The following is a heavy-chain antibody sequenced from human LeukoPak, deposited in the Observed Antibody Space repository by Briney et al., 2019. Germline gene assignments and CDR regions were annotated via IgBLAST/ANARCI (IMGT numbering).Heavy chain of an antibody. D-gene: IGHD6-25*01. Sequence: GGSLRLSCAASGFTFSSYSMNWVRQAPGKGLEWVSSISSSSNYIYYADSVKGRFTISRDNAKNSLYLQMNSLRAEDTAVYYCARDVPAAAGAFDYWGQGTLVTVSS. J-gene: IGHJ4*02. CDR1: GFTFSSYS. CDR2: ISSSSNYI. CDR3: ARDVPAAAGAFDY. V-gene: IGHV3-21*01.